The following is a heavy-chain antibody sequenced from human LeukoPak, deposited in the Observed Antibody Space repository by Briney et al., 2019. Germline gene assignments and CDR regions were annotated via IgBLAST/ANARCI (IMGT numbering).Heavy chain of an antibody. V-gene: IGHV3-74*01. J-gene: IGHJ4*02. CDR1: GFPLTESW. CDR2: IRSDGSDE. CDR3: ARDWFHAIDY. D-gene: IGHD2/OR15-2a*01. Sequence: GGSLRLSCATSGFPLTESWMHWVRHVPGKGLVSVSRIRSDGSDERYAEAVKGRFTISRDNAKNTLYLQMNSLRDEDTAVYYCARDWFHAIDYWGQGPLVTVSS.